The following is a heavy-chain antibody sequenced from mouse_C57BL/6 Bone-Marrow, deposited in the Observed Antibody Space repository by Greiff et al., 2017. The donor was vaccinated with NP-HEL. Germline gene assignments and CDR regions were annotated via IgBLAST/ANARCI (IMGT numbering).Heavy chain of an antibody. V-gene: IGHV5-4*03. CDR3: ARVLLITTVASMDY. CDR1: GFTFSSYA. D-gene: IGHD1-1*01. Sequence: EVMLVESGGGLVKPGGSLKLSCAASGFTFSSYAMSWVRQTPEKRLEWVATISDGGSYTYYPDNVKGRFTISRDNAKNNLYLQMSHLKSEDTAMYYCARVLLITTVASMDYWGQGTSVTVSS. J-gene: IGHJ4*01. CDR2: ISDGGSYT.